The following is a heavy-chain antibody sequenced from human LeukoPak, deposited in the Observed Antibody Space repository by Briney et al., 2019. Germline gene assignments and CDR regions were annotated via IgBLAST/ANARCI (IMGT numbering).Heavy chain of an antibody. CDR3: ARDEADIVVVPAATSHAFDI. CDR2: IIPIFGTA. J-gene: IGHJ3*02. CDR1: GGTFSSYA. D-gene: IGHD2-2*01. V-gene: IGHV1-69*06. Sequence: ASVKVSCKASGGTFSSYAISWVRQASGQGLEWMGGIIPIFGTANYAQKFQGRVTITADKSTSTAYMELSSLRSEDTAVYYCARDEADIVVVPAATSHAFDIWGQGTMVTVSS.